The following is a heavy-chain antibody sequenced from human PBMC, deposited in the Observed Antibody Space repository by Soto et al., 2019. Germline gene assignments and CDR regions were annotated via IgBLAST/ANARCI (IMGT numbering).Heavy chain of an antibody. V-gene: IGHV1-3*01. Sequence: EASVKVSCKASGYTFSSYAIHWVRQAPGQGLEWMGWINAGNGNTKYSQKFQGRVTITRDTSASTAYMELNSLRSEDTAVYYCARVDGTYWGQGTLVTSPQ. J-gene: IGHJ4*02. CDR3: ARVDGTY. CDR1: GYTFSSYA. CDR2: INAGNGNT. D-gene: IGHD1-26*01.